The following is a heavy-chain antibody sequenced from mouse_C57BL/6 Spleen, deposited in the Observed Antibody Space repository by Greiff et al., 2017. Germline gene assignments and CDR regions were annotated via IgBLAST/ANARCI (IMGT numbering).Heavy chain of an antibody. J-gene: IGHJ1*03. V-gene: IGHV1-72*01. CDR2: IDPNSGGT. D-gene: IGHD1-1*01. CDR1: GYTFTSYW. CDR3: ARSYYGSSVWDFDV. Sequence: QVQLQQPGAELVKPGASVQLSCKASGYTFTSYWMQWVKQRPGQGLEWIGEIDPNSGGTKYNEKFKSKATLTVDKPASTAYMQLSILASEDSAVYDCARSYYGSSVWDFDVGGRGTTVTVSS.